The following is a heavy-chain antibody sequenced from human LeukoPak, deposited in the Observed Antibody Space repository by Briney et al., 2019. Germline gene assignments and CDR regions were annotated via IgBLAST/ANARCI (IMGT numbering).Heavy chain of an antibody. CDR1: GYTFTGFY. D-gene: IGHD1-26*01. J-gene: IGHJ4*02. V-gene: IGHV1-2*06. Sequence: GAPVKVSCKASGYTFTGFYMHWVRQAPGQGLEWMGRIDPNSGGTNYAQKFQGRVTMTRDTSISTAYMELSRLRSDDTAVYYCARMSGRYYDYWGQGTLVTVSS. CDR2: IDPNSGGT. CDR3: ARMSGRYYDY.